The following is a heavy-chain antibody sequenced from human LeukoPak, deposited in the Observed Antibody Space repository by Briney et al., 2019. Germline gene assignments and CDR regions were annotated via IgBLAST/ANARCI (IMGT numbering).Heavy chain of an antibody. CDR2: ITRSSRSI. V-gene: IGHV3-21*01. CDR1: GFTFSSHN. D-gene: IGHD1-26*01. Sequence: GESLRLSCAPSGFTFSSHNMNWVRQAPGKGLEWVSSITRSSRSIFYADSVKGRFTISRDDAKSTLYLQMDSLRVEDTGVYYCAGYSGTYRDYWGQGTLITVSS. J-gene: IGHJ4*02. CDR3: AGYSGTYRDY.